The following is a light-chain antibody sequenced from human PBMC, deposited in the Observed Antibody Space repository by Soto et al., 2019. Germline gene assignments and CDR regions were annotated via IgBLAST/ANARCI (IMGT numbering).Light chain of an antibody. CDR2: DVN. Sequence: QSALTQPRSVSGSPGQSVTISCTGTSGDVGANKYVSWYRQYPGKAPKLMIYDVNERPSGVPDRFSGSKSGNTASLIISGLQADDEADYYCSSYAGSNNLVFGGGTKLTVL. V-gene: IGLV2-11*01. CDR3: SSYAGSNNLV. J-gene: IGLJ3*02. CDR1: SGDVGANKY.